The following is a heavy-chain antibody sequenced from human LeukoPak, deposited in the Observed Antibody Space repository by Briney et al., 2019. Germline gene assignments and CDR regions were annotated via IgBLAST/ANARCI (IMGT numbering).Heavy chain of an antibody. CDR3: ARVTQLRGYSGYDYACFDY. J-gene: IGHJ4*02. Sequence: SETLSLTCTVSGGSISSGGYYWNWIRQHPGKGLEWIGYIYYSGSTYYNPSLKSRVTISVDTSKNQFSLKLSSVTAADTAMYYCARVTQLRGYSGYDYACFDYWGQGTLVTVSS. D-gene: IGHD5-12*01. CDR1: GGSISSGGYY. CDR2: IYYSGST. V-gene: IGHV4-31*03.